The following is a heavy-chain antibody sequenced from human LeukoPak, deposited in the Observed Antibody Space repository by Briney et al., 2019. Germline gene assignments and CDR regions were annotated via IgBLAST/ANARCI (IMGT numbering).Heavy chain of an antibody. V-gene: IGHV4-59*01. CDR2: MYYSGST. Sequence: PSETLSLTCSVSGGPISSYYWSWIRQPPGKGLEWIGYMYYSGSTNYNPSLKSRVTISVDTSKNQLSLRLRSVTAADTAVYYCARGYGSGSYYNEWGQGTLVTSPQ. D-gene: IGHD3-10*01. J-gene: IGHJ4*02. CDR3: ARGYGSGSYYNE. CDR1: GGPISSYY.